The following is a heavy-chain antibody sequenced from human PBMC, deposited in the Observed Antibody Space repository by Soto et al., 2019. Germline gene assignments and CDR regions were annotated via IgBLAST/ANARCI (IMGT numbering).Heavy chain of an antibody. CDR1: GFTFSSYG. CDR3: ARDAVFSKLWGYGEDAFDI. Sequence: QVQLVESGGGVVQPGRSLRLSCAASGFTFSSYGMHWVRQAPGKGLEWVAVIWYDGSNKYYADSVKGRFTISRDNSKNTLYLQMNSLRAEDTAVYYCARDAVFSKLWGYGEDAFDIWGQGTMVTVSS. V-gene: IGHV3-33*01. CDR2: IWYDGSNK. D-gene: IGHD2-21*01. J-gene: IGHJ3*02.